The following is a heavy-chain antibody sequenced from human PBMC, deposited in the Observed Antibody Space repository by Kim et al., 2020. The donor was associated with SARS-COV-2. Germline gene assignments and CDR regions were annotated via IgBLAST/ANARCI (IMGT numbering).Heavy chain of an antibody. J-gene: IGHJ4*02. CDR2: IYHSGST. CDR1: GASISVGEYY. CDR3: ARLGRLYGGDGPPIAF. Sequence: SETLSLTCTVSGASISVGEYYWSWIRQPPGKGLEWIGYIYHSGSTYYNSSLKSRATISVATSTNQFSLRLTSVTPADTAVYYCARLGRLYGGDGPPIAFWGQGSLVTVSS. D-gene: IGHD2-21*02. V-gene: IGHV4-30-4*01.